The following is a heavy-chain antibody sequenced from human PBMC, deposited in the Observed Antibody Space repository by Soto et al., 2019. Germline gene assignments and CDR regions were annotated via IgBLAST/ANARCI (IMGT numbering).Heavy chain of an antibody. CDR1: GDSVSSNSAA. J-gene: IGHJ5*02. V-gene: IGHV6-1*01. CDR3: ARGRLGAIFNWFDP. D-gene: IGHD1-26*01. Sequence: PSQTLSLTCAISGDSVSSNSAAWNWIRQSPSRGLEWLGRTYYRSKWFNDYAVSVKSRITINPDTSKNQFSLHLNSVTPEDTAGDYCARGRLGAIFNWFDPWGQGPLVTV. CDR2: TYYRSKWFN.